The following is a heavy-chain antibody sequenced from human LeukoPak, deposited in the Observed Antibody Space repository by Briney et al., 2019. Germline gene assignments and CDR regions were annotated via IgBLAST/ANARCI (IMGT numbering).Heavy chain of an antibody. V-gene: IGHV3-48*02. CDR3: ARGKIGYYYGDYDGY. CDR1: GFTFSSYD. D-gene: IGHD4-17*01. Sequence: PGGSLRRSCAASGFTFSSYDMNWVRQAPGKGLEWVSYISTISSTKYYADSVKGRFTISRDNAKNSLYLQMNSLRDEDTAVYYCARGKIGYYYGDYDGYWGQGTLVTVSS. J-gene: IGHJ4*02. CDR2: ISTISSTK.